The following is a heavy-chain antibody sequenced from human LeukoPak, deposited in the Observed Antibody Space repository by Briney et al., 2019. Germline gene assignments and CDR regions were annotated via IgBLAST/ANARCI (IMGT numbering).Heavy chain of an antibody. CDR2: ISYDGSNK. CDR1: GFTFSSYG. Sequence: GGSLRLSCAASGFTFSSYGMHWVRQAPGKGLERVAVISYDGSNKYYADSVKGRFTISRDNSKNTLYLQMNSLRAEDTAVYYCAREVYDFWRKGYYFDYWGQGTLVTVSS. D-gene: IGHD3-3*01. V-gene: IGHV3-30*03. J-gene: IGHJ4*02. CDR3: AREVYDFWRKGYYFDY.